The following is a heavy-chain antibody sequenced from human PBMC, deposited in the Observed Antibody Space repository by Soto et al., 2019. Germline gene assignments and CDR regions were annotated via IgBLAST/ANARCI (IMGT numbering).Heavy chain of an antibody. CDR2: ISGSGGST. Sequence: PGGSLRLSCAASGFTFSSYAMSWVRQAPGKGLEWVSAISGSGGSTYYADSVKGRFTISRDNSKNTLYLQMNSLRAEDTAVYYCAKDIGRYCSSTSCYGAHYGMDVWGQGTTVTVSS. V-gene: IGHV3-23*01. J-gene: IGHJ6*02. CDR3: AKDIGRYCSSTSCYGAHYGMDV. D-gene: IGHD2-2*01. CDR1: GFTFSSYA.